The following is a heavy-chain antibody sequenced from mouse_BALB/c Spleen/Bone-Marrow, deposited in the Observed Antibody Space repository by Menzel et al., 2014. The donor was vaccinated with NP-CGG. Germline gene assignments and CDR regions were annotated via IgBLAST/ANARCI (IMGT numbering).Heavy chain of an antibody. Sequence: VQLKDSGPELVKPGASVKMSCKASGYTFASYVMHWVKQKPGQGLEWIGYINPNNDGSKYNEKFKGKATLTSDKSSSTAYMELSSLTSEDSAVYYCARGKTYAMDYWGQGTSVTVSS. J-gene: IGHJ4*01. CDR3: ARGKTYAMDY. V-gene: IGHV1-14*01. CDR1: GYTFASYV. CDR2: INPNNDGS. D-gene: IGHD2-1*01.